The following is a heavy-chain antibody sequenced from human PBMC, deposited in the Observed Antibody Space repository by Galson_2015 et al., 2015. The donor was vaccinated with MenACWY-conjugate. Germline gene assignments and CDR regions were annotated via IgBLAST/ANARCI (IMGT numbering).Heavy chain of an antibody. CDR3: ASGRELLATFDS. D-gene: IGHD1-26*01. J-gene: IGHJ4*02. V-gene: IGHV1-69*13. CDR1: GGTFSSYA. CDR2: IIPIFGTA. Sequence: SVKVSCKASGGTFSSYAISWVRQAPGQGLEWMGGIIPIFGTANYAQEFQGRVTITADESTSTAYMELSSLRSEDTAVYYCASGRELLATFDSGGQGTLVPVSS.